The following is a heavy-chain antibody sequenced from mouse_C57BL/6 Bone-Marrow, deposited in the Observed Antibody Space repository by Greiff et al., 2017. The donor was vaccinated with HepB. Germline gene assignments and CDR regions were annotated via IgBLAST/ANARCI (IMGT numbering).Heavy chain of an antibody. CDR1: GFTFSDYG. V-gene: IGHV5-17*01. CDR2: ISSGSGTI. D-gene: IGHD2-5*01. CDR3: ARCASNPGYFDY. J-gene: IGHJ2*01. Sequence: EVKVVESGGGLVKPGGSLKLSCEASGFTFSDYGMNWVRQAPEKGLEWVAYISSGSGTIYYADKVKGRITISRDNAKNTPCLQLTSLRSEDTAMYSGARCASNPGYFDYWGQGTTLTVSS.